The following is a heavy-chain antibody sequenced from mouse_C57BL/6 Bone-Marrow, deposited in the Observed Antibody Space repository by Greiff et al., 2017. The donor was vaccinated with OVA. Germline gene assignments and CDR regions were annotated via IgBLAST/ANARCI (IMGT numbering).Heavy chain of an antibody. Sequence: QVQLQQPGAELVKPGASVKMSCKASGYTFTSYWITWVKQRPGQGLEWIGDIYPGSGSTNYNEKVKSKATLTLYTPSSTAYMQLSSLTSENSAVYNCARRGSPKYFYVWGTGTTVSLS. CDR3: ARRGSPKYFYV. CDR1: GYTFTSYW. CDR2: IYPGSGST. D-gene: IGHD1-1*01. V-gene: IGHV1-55*01. J-gene: IGHJ1*03.